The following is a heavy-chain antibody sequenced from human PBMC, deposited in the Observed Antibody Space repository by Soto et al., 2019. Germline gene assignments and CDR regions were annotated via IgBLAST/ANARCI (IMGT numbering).Heavy chain of an antibody. CDR2: ISHDGSYK. CDR1: GFSFTTYV. V-gene: IGHV3-30*18. D-gene: IGHD1-26*01. Sequence: QVQLVESGGGVVQPGRSLRLSCAAPGFSFTTYVMHWVRQAPGKGLEWVAVISHDGSYKYYGDAVKGRFTISRETSKNAVYLEMNSLRPEDTAVYYCAKGLLAIVGTTLPRDAFNIWGQGTMVTVSS. J-gene: IGHJ3*02. CDR3: AKGLLAIVGTTLPRDAFNI.